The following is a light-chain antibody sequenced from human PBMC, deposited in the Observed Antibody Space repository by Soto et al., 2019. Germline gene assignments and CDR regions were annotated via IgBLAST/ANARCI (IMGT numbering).Light chain of an antibody. CDR2: NNN. CDR3: QSYDRSLSVL. Sequence: QSVLTQPPSVCGAPGQRVTISCTGSGSNIGAGYDVHWYQQLPGTAPRLLIFNNNNRPSGVPDRFSGSKSGTSASLAITGLQSDDEADYYCQSYDRSLSVLFGPGTKVTVL. CDR1: GSNIGAGYD. V-gene: IGLV1-40*01. J-gene: IGLJ1*01.